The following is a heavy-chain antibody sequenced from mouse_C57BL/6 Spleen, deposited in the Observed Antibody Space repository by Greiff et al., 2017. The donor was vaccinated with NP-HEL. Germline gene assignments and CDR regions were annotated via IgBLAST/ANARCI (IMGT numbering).Heavy chain of an antibody. J-gene: IGHJ2*01. Sequence: EVQRVESGEGLVKPGGSLKLSCAASGFTFSSYAMSWVRQTPEKRLEWVAYISSGGDYIYYADTVKGRFTISRDNARNTLYLQMSSLKSEDTAMYYCTRDGDYDGYSYYFDYWGQGTTLTVSS. D-gene: IGHD2-3*01. CDR3: TRDGDYDGYSYYFDY. V-gene: IGHV5-9-1*02. CDR2: ISSGGDYI. CDR1: GFTFSSYA.